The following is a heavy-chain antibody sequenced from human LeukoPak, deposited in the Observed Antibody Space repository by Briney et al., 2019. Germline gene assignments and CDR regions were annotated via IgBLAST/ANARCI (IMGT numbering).Heavy chain of an antibody. V-gene: IGHV3-30*18. D-gene: IGHD4-17*01. J-gene: IGHJ4*02. Sequence: GRSLRLSCAASGFTFSSYGMHWVRQAPGKGLEWVAVISYDGSNKYYADSVKGRFTISRDNSKNTLYLQMNSLRAEDTAVYYCAKDIYGVQEYWGQGTLVTVSS. CDR3: AKDIYGVQEY. CDR2: ISYDGSNK. CDR1: GFTFSSYG.